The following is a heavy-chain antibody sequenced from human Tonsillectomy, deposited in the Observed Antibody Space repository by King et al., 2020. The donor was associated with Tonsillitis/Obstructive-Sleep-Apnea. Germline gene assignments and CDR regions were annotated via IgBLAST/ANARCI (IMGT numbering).Heavy chain of an antibody. J-gene: IGHJ6*03. CDR2: ISYDGSNK. V-gene: IGHV3-30*18. CDR1: GFTFSSYG. CDR3: AKVGPAYSSSSTAAYYYYYMDV. Sequence: VQLVESGGGVVQPGRSLRLSCAASGFTFSSYGMHWVRQAPGKGLEWVAVISYDGSNKYYADSVKGRFTISRDNSKNTLYLQMNRLRAEDTAVYYCAKVGPAYSSSSTAAYYYYYMDVWGKGTTVTVSS. D-gene: IGHD6-6*01.